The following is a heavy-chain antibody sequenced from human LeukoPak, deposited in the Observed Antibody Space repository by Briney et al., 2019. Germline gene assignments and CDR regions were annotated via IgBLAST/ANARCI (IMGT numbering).Heavy chain of an antibody. Sequence: NPSETLSLTCAVYGGSFSGYYWSWIRQPPGKGLEWIGEINHSGSTNYNPSLKSRVTISVDTSKNQFSLKLSSVTAADTAVYYCAKGTTSRPYSRGWYKNNWFDPWGQGTLVTVSS. J-gene: IGHJ5*02. CDR3: AKGTTSRPYSRGWYKNNWFDP. CDR2: INHSGST. CDR1: GGSFSGYY. V-gene: IGHV4-34*01. D-gene: IGHD6-19*01.